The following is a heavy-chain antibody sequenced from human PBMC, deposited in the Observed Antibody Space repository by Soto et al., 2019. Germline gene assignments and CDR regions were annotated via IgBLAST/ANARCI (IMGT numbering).Heavy chain of an antibody. CDR3: ARAKYDYVWGSYRPAFDY. CDR1: GGSFSGYY. J-gene: IGHJ4*02. CDR2: INHSGST. Sequence: SETLSLTCAVYGGSFSGYYWSWIRQPPGKGLEWIGEINHSGSTNYNPSLKSRVTISVDTSKNQFSLKLSSVTAADTAVYYCARAKYDYVWGSYRPAFDYWGQGTLVT. V-gene: IGHV4-34*01. D-gene: IGHD3-16*02.